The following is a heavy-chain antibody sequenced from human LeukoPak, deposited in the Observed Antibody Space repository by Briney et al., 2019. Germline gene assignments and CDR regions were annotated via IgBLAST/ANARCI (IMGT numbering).Heavy chain of an antibody. J-gene: IGHJ5*02. CDR1: GGTFSSYA. V-gene: IGHV1-69*04. D-gene: IGHD3-3*01. CDR2: IIPILGIA. Sequence: ASVKVSCKASGGTFSSYAISWVRQAPGQGLEWMGRIIPILGIANYAQKFQGRVTITADKSTSTAYMELSSLRSEDAAVYYCARGGRYYVFGSVYFTPGGEEPLVPFPS. CDR3: ARGGRYYVFGSVYFTP.